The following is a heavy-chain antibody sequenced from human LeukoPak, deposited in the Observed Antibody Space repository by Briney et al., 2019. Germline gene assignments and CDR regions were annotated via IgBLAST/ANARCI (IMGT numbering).Heavy chain of an antibody. V-gene: IGHV4-34*01. CDR3: ARDLAYCGGDCYSFDI. CDR2: INHSGST. D-gene: IGHD2-21*02. J-gene: IGHJ3*02. Sequence: SETLSLTCAVYGGSFSGYYWSWIRQPPGKGLEWIGEINHSGSTNYNPSLKSRVTISVDTSKNQFSLKLSSVTAADTAVYYCARDLAYCGGDCYSFDIWGQGTMVTVSS. CDR1: GGSFSGYY.